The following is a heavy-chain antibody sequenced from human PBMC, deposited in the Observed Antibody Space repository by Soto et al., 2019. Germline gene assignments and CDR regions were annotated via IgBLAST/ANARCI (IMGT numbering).Heavy chain of an antibody. CDR2: ISWNSGSI. Sequence: HPGGSLRLSCAASGFTFDDYAMHWVRQAPGKGLEWVSGISWNSGSIGYADSVKGRFTISRDNAKNSLYLQMNSLRAEDTALYYCPKAIRLLLWFGELPIASGIRRPGTMLTTSS. D-gene: IGHD3-10*01. J-gene: IGHJ3*02. CDR1: GFTFDDYA. V-gene: IGHV3-9*01. CDR3: PKAIRLLLWFGELPIASGI.